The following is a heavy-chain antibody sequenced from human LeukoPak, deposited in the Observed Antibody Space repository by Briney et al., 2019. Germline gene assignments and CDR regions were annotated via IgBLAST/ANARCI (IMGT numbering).Heavy chain of an antibody. D-gene: IGHD6-13*01. J-gene: IGHJ6*02. CDR2: IYPGDSDT. V-gene: IGHV5-51*01. Sequence: GESLKISCKGSGYSFTSYWTGWVRQMPGKGLEWMGIIYPGDSDTRYSPSFQGQVTISADKSISTAYLQWSSLKASDTAMYYCARVGSIADYYYGMDVWGQGTTVTVSS. CDR1: GYSFTSYW. CDR3: ARVGSIADYYYGMDV.